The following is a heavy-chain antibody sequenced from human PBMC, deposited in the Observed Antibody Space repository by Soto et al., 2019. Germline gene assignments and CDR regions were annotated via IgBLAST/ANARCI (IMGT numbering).Heavy chain of an antibody. CDR1: GGTFSSYA. J-gene: IGHJ5*02. CDR3: ARTPLYCSSTSCYTGWFDP. D-gene: IGHD2-2*02. CDR2: IIPIFGTA. Sequence: QVQLVQSGAEVKKPGSSVKVFCKASGGTFSSYAISWVRQAPGQGLEWMGGIIPIFGTANYAQKFQGRVTITADESTSTAYMELSSLRSEDTAVYYCARTPLYCSSTSCYTGWFDPWGQGTLVTVSS. V-gene: IGHV1-69*01.